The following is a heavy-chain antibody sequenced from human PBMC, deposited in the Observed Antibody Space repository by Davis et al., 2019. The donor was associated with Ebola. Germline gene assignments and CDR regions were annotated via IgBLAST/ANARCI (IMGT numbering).Heavy chain of an antibody. CDR2: INPHGGGT. V-gene: IGHV1-2*02. CDR1: GYTFTEYL. CDR3: ARDDYTNGWYIDS. Sequence: ASVKVSCKASGYTFTEYLMHWVRQAPGQGLEWMGWINPHGGGTKYAQRFQDRVNLTRDMSISTAYMDLSRLKSDDTAVYYCARDDYTNGWYIDSWGQGTLVTVSS. J-gene: IGHJ4*02. D-gene: IGHD6-19*01.